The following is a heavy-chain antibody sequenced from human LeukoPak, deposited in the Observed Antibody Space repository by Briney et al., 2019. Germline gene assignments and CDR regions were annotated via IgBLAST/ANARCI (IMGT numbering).Heavy chain of an antibody. CDR3: AKDPGASVSGFHMDV. CDR2: IWSDGNNR. J-gene: IGHJ6*03. V-gene: IGHV3-30*02. CDR1: GFDLSRNG. Sequence: PGGSLRLSCAASGFDLSRNGMHWVRQATGKGLEWVSFIWSDGNNRFYADSVKGRFTISRDNSKNMLYLQMDSLRPDDTALYYCAKDPGASVSGFHMDVWGKGTTVIVSS. D-gene: IGHD2-8*02.